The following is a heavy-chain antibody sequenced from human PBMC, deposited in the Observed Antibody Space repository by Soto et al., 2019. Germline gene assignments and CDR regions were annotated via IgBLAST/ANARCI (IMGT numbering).Heavy chain of an antibody. V-gene: IGHV1-46*03. CDR3: ARDYGDLGFDYYYYYYMDV. Sequence: GASVKVSCKASGYTFTSYYMHWVRQAPGQGLEWMGIINPSGGSTSYAQKFQGRVTMTRDTSTSTVYMELSSLRSEDTAVYYCARDYGDLGFDYYYYYYMDVWGKGTTVTVSS. J-gene: IGHJ6*03. CDR2: INPSGGST. D-gene: IGHD4-17*01. CDR1: GYTFTSYY.